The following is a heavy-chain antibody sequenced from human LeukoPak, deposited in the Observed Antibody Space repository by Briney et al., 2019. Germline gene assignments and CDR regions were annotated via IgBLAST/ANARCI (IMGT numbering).Heavy chain of an antibody. CDR3: ARDGTTYYYDSRSFDY. V-gene: IGHV1-18*01. Sequence: ASVKVSCKASGYTFTSYGISWVRQAPGQGLEWMGWISAYNGNTNYAQKLQGRVTMTTDTSTSTAYMELRSLRSDDTAVYYCARDGTTYYYDSRSFDYWGQGTLVTVSS. CDR1: GYTFTSYG. D-gene: IGHD3-22*01. CDR2: ISAYNGNT. J-gene: IGHJ4*02.